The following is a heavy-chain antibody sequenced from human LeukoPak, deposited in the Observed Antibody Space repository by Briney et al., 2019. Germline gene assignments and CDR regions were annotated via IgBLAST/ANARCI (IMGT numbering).Heavy chain of an antibody. Sequence: KPSETLSLTCTVSGGSISNYYWSWIRQPPGKGLEWIGYIYYSGSTNYNPSLKSRVTISVDTSKNQFSLKLSSVTAADTAVYYCARGGKELGYCSSTSCYLGNWGQGTLVTVSS. J-gene: IGHJ4*02. V-gene: IGHV4-59*01. CDR1: GGSISNYY. CDR3: ARGGKELGYCSSTSCYLGN. D-gene: IGHD2-2*01. CDR2: IYYSGST.